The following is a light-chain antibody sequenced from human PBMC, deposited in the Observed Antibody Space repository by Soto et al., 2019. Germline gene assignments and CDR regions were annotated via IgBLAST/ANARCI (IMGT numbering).Light chain of an antibody. CDR3: QSYDSSLSASV. Sequence: QSVLTQPPSVSGAPGQGVTISCTGSSSNIGAGYDVHWYQQVTGTAPKLLIYVNNNRPSGVPDRFSGSKSGTSASLVITGLQAEDEADYHCQSYDSSLSASVFGGGTKVTVL. CDR1: SSNIGAGYD. V-gene: IGLV1-40*01. J-gene: IGLJ2*01. CDR2: VNN.